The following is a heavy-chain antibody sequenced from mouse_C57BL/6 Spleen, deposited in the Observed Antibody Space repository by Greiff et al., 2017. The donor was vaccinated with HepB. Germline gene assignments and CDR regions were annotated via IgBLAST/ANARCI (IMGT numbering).Heavy chain of an antibody. CDR2: IYPGSGNT. CDR1: GYTFTDYY. Sequence: VQLQQSGAELVRPGASVKLSCKASGYTFTDYYINWVKQRPGQGLEWIARIYPGSGNTYYNEKFKGKATLTAEKSSSTAYMQLSSLTSEDSAVYLCASSIYYGSSYGYYFDYWGQGTTLTVSS. D-gene: IGHD1-1*01. J-gene: IGHJ2*01. V-gene: IGHV1-76*01. CDR3: ASSIYYGSSYGYYFDY.